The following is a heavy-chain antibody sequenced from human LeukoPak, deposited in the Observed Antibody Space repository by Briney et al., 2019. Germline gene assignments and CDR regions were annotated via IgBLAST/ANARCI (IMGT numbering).Heavy chain of an antibody. CDR1: GASSRSGDYY. CDR2: IYDSGST. J-gene: IGHJ3*02. CDR3: ARDCSGGSCYGAFDI. Sequence: SQTLSLTCTVSGASSRSGDYYWSWIRQPPGKGLEWIGYIYDSGSTYYNPSLKSRITISVDTSENRFSLKLSSVTATDTAVYYCARDCSGGSCYGAFDIWGQGTMVTVSS. V-gene: IGHV4-30-4*01. D-gene: IGHD2-15*01.